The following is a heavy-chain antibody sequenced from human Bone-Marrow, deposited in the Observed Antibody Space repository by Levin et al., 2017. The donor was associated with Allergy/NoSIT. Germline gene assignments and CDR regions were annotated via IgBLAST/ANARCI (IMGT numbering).Heavy chain of an antibody. Sequence: LSLTCEASGFSFRSYEVNWVRQAPGKGLEWISYMSTSASGSRKYYADSVEGRFTIFRDDAKNSLFLQMNSLSAEDTAVYFCAANYYDTSGFDYWGQGTLVTVSS. D-gene: IGHD3-22*01. V-gene: IGHV3-48*03. CDR1: GFSFRSYE. CDR3: AANYYDTSGFDY. J-gene: IGHJ4*02. CDR2: MSTSASGSRK.